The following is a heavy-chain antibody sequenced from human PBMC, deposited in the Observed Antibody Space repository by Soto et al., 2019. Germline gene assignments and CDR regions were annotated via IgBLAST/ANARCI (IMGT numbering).Heavy chain of an antibody. V-gene: IGHV1-18*01. D-gene: IGHD3-22*01. CDR1: GYTFTSYG. Sequence: VKVSCKASGYTFTSYGISWVRQAPGQGLEWMGWISAYNGNTNYAQKLQGRVTMTTDTSTSTAYMELRSLRSDDTAVYYCARTYYYDSSGSFGYWGQGTLVTVSS. CDR3: ARTYYYDSSGSFGY. J-gene: IGHJ4*02. CDR2: ISAYNGNT.